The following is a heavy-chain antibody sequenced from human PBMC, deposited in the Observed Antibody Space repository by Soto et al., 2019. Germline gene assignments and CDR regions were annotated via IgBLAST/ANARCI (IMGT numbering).Heavy chain of an antibody. CDR2: IYYSGRT. J-gene: IGHJ5*02. Sequence: QVQLQESGPGLVKPSETLSLTCTVSGGSISSYYWSWIRQPPGKGLEWIGYIYYSGRTNYNPSLKSRVTLSVDTSKNQFSLKLSSVTAADTAVYYCARVVAATGDWFDPWGQGTLVTVSS. CDR3: ARVVAATGDWFDP. CDR1: GGSISSYY. D-gene: IGHD2-15*01. V-gene: IGHV4-59*08.